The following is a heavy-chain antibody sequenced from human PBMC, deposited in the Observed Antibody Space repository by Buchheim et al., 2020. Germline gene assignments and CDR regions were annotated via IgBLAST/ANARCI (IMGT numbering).Heavy chain of an antibody. V-gene: IGHV3-21*01. CDR3: AIERGAYYADF. J-gene: IGHJ6*01. D-gene: IGHD4/OR15-4a*01. CDR2: IRGDSSRV. Sequence: EVQLVESGGGLVKPGGSLRLSCAASGFTFRPYTMHWVRHAPGKGLEWVANIRGDSSRVYYADSVKGRFTVSRDNAKNSLYLTMNRLRADDTAVYYCAIERGAYYADFWGQGTT. CDR1: GFTFRPYT.